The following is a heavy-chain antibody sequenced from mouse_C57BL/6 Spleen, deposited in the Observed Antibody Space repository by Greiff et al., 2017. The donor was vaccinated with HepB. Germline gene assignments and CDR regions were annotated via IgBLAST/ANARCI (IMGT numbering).Heavy chain of an antibody. Sequence: EVMLVESGEGLVKPGGSLKLSCAASGFTFSSYAMSWVRQTPVKRLEWVAYISSGGDYIYYADTVKGRFTISRDNARNTLYLQMSSLKSEDTAMYYCTRRDYGSSYGYFDVWGTGTTVTVSS. J-gene: IGHJ1*03. V-gene: IGHV5-9-1*02. D-gene: IGHD1-1*01. CDR2: ISSGGDYI. CDR3: TRRDYGSSYGYFDV. CDR1: GFTFSSYA.